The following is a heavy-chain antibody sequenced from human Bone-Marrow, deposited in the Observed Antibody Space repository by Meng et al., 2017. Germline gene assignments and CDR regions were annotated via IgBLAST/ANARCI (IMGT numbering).Heavy chain of an antibody. Sequence: LQPSGPCLVQPPHTLSPPWSTSGYSFSSNSAAWHWIRQSPSRGLEWLGRTYYRSKWYTDYAVSVKSRITINPDTSKNQFSLQLNSVTPEDTAVYYCARGDYSSSPSFWGQGTLVTVSS. CDR2: TYYRSKWYT. D-gene: IGHD3-22*01. V-gene: IGHV6-1*01. CDR1: GYSFSSNSAA. J-gene: IGHJ4*02. CDR3: ARGDYSSSPSF.